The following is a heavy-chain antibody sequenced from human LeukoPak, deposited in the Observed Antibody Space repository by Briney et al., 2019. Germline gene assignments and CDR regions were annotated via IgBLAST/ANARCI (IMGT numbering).Heavy chain of an antibody. J-gene: IGHJ4*02. D-gene: IGHD2-2*01. Sequence: GGSLRLSCAASGFTFSSYSMNWVRQAPGKGLEWVSSISSSSSYIYYADSVKGRFTISRDNAKNSLYLQMNSLKTEDTAVYYCTTPDSGQQDIVVVPAAGDFDYWGQGTLVTVSS. V-gene: IGHV3-21*03. CDR1: GFTFSSYS. CDR2: ISSSSSYI. CDR3: TTPDSGQQDIVVVPAAGDFDY.